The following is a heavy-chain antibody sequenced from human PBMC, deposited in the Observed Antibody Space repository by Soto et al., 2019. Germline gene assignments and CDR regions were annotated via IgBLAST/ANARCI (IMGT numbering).Heavy chain of an antibody. CDR3: AKEVGYSSGYDYFDY. D-gene: IGHD6-19*01. CDR1: GFTFSSYA. CDR2: ISGSGVST. Sequence: EVQLLGSGGGLVQPGGSLRLSCAASGFTFSSYAMSWVRQAPGKGLEWVSGISGSGVSTHYADSVKGRFTISRDNSKNTLYVQMNSLRAEDTAAYYCAKEVGYSSGYDYFDYWGQGTLVTVSS. V-gene: IGHV3-23*01. J-gene: IGHJ4*02.